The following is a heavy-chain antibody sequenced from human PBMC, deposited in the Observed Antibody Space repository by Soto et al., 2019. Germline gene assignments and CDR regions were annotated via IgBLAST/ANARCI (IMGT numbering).Heavy chain of an antibody. D-gene: IGHD5-12*01. CDR1: GGSISSYY. CDR2: IYYSGST. V-gene: IGHV4-59*01. J-gene: IGHJ4*02. CDR3: ARGYSGYDGVFDY. Sequence: PSETLSLTCTVSGGSISSYYWSWIRPPPGKGLGWIGYIYYSGSTNYNPSLKSRVTISVDTSKNQFSLKLSSVTAADTAVYYCARGYSGYDGVFDYWRQGTLVTVSS.